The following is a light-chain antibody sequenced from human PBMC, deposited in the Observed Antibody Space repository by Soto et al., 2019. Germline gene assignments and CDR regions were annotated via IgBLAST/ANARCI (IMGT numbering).Light chain of an antibody. CDR1: SSDVGGYNY. Sequence: QSVLTQPPSASGSPGQSVTISCTGTSSDVGGYNYLSWYQHRPGKAPQLIIYEVTKRPSGVPNRFFGSKSGNTASLTVSGLQAEDEADYYCSSYAGSNNLVFGGGTKVTVL. CDR3: SSYAGSNNLV. CDR2: EVT. V-gene: IGLV2-8*01. J-gene: IGLJ2*01.